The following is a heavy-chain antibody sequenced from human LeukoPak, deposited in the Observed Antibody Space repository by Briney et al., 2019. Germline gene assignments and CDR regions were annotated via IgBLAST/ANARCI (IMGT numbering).Heavy chain of an antibody. D-gene: IGHD6-6*01. V-gene: IGHV4-61*02. CDR2: IYTSGST. J-gene: IGHJ4*02. Sequence: PSQTLSLTCTVSGGSISSGSYYWSWIRQPAGRGLEWIGRIYTSGSTNYNPSLKSRVTISVDTSKNQFSLKLSSVTAADTAVYYCARGEYSSSPPFFDYWGQGTLVTVSS. CDR3: ARGEYSSSPPFFDY. CDR1: GGSISSGSYY.